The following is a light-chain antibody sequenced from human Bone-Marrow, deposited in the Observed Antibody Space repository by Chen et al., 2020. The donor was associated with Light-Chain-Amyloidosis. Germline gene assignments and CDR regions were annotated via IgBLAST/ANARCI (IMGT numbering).Light chain of an antibody. CDR1: SGDVGAYNY. J-gene: IGLJ1*01. V-gene: IGLV2-14*03. CDR3: NSYTTSDTYV. Sequence: QSALTQPASVSGSPGQSITTPCTGTSGDVGAYNYVSWYQQHPGKAPKLLIYDVSNRPSGVSNRFSGSKSGNTASLTISGLQAEDEADYYCNSYTTSDTYVFGTGTEVTVL. CDR2: DVS.